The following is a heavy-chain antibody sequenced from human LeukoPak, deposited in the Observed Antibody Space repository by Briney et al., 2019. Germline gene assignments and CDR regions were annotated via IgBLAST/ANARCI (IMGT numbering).Heavy chain of an antibody. CDR2: ISYDGSNK. D-gene: IGHD6-13*01. CDR3: AKDPRRYSRTGGYFDY. J-gene: IGHJ4*02. CDR1: GFTFDDYG. V-gene: IGHV3-30*18. Sequence: GGSLRLSCAASGFTFDDYGMSWVRQAPGKGLEWVAVISYDGSNKYYADSVKGRFTISRANSKNTLYLQMNSLRAEDTAVYYCAKDPRRYSRTGGYFDYWGQGTLVTVSS.